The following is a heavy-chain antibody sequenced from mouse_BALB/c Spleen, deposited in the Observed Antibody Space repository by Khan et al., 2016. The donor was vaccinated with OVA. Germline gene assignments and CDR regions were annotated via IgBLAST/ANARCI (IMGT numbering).Heavy chain of an antibody. J-gene: IGHJ4*01. D-gene: IGHD3-3*01. CDR2: INPKNGVT. V-gene: IGHV1-18*01. CDR1: GYTFIEYT. Sequence: EVQLQESGPELVKPGASVKISCKTSGYTFIEYTLHWVKQSHGKSLEWIGVINPKNGVTSYNQKFKGKATLTVDKSYSTAYMEFRSLTSEDSAVYYCARDAGRYWGQGTSVTVSS. CDR3: ARDAGRY.